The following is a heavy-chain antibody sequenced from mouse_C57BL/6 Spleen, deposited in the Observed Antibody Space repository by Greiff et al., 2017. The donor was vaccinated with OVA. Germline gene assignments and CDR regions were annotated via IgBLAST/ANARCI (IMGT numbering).Heavy chain of an antibody. D-gene: IGHD3-2*02. CDR1: GFNIKDYY. CDR2: IDPEDGET. Sequence: VQLQQSGAELVKPGASVKLSCTASGFNIKDYYMHWVKQRTEQGLEWIGRIDPEDGETKYAPKFQGKATIPADQSSNTAYLQLSSLTSEDTAVYYWAGDSSGRDYFDDWGQGTTLTVSS. V-gene: IGHV14-2*01. CDR3: AGDSSGRDYFDD. J-gene: IGHJ2*01.